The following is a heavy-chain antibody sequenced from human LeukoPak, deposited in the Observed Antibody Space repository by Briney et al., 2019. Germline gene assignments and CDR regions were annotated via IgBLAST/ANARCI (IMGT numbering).Heavy chain of an antibody. D-gene: IGHD3-22*01. CDR3: ATQTIPYYYDSSRFDY. Sequence: GGSLRLSCAASGFTFSSYGMHWVRQAPGKGLEWVAVIWYDGSNKYCADSVKGRFTISRDNSKNTLYLQMNSLRAEDTAVYYCATQTIPYYYDSSRFDYWGQGTLVTVSS. V-gene: IGHV3-33*01. J-gene: IGHJ4*02. CDR1: GFTFSSYG. CDR2: IWYDGSNK.